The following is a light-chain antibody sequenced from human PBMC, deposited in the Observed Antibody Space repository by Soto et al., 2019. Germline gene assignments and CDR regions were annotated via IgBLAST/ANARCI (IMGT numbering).Light chain of an antibody. Sequence: QSALTQPPSASGSPGQSVTISCTGASSDVGKYNFVSWYQQHLGKAPKLMIYDVTERPSGVPDRFSGSKSGNTASLTVSGLQAEDEADYYCTSYTGSSIPVVSGGGTQLTVL. CDR2: DVT. CDR1: SSDVGKYNF. V-gene: IGLV2-8*01. CDR3: TSYTGSSIPVV. J-gene: IGLJ2*01.